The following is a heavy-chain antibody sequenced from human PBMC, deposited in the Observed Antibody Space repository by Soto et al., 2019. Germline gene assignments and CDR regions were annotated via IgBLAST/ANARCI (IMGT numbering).Heavy chain of an antibody. CDR3: ALYDSSGYYPNDAFDI. Sequence: PSVKVSCKASGGTFSSYAISWVRQAPGQGLEWMGGIIPIFGTANYAQKFQGRVTITADKSTSTAYMELSSLRSEDTAVYYCALYDSSGYYPNDAFDIWGQGTMVTVSS. V-gene: IGHV1-69*06. CDR1: GGTFSSYA. J-gene: IGHJ3*02. CDR2: IIPIFGTA. D-gene: IGHD3-22*01.